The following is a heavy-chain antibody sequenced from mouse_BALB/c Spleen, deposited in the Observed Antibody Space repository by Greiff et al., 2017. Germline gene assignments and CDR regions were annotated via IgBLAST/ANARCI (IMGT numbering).Heavy chain of an antibody. J-gene: IGHJ2*01. CDR1: GFTFSSYT. Sequence: EVQVVESGGGLVQPGGSLKLSCAASGFTFSSYTMSWVRQTPETRLEWVASISNGGGSTYYPDTVKGRFTISRDNAKNTLYLHMSSLKSEDTAMYYCARQGDGNYNYFDYWGQGTTLTVSS. CDR3: ARQGDGNYNYFDY. CDR2: ISNGGGST. V-gene: IGHV5-12-2*01. D-gene: IGHD2-1*01.